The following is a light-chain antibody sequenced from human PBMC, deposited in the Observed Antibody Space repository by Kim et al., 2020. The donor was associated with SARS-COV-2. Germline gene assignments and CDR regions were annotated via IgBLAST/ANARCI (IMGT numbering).Light chain of an antibody. CDR1: QSISSW. V-gene: IGKV1-5*03. J-gene: IGKJ5*01. Sequence: ESVGDRVTITCRASQSISSWLAWYQQKPGKAPKLLIYKAASLESGVPSRFSGSGSGTEFTLTISSVQPEDFATYFCLQHSTYPITFGQGTRLEIK. CDR2: KAA. CDR3: LQHSTYPIT.